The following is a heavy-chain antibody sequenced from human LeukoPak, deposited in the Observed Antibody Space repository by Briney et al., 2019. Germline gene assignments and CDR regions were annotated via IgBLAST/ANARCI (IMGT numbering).Heavy chain of an antibody. V-gene: IGHV3-23*01. CDR1: GFTFSSYA. CDR2: ISGSGGST. J-gene: IGHJ4*02. D-gene: IGHD1-26*01. Sequence: PGGSLRLSCAASGFTFSSYAMSWVRQAPGKGLEWVSAISGSGGSTYYADSVEGRFTISRDNSKNTLYLQMNSLRAEDTAVYYCARIRPGGSYPIYWGQGTLVTVSS. CDR3: ARIRPGGSYPIY.